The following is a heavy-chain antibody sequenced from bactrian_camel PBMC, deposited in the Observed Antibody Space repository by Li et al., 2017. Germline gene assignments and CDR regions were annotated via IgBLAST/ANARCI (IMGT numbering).Heavy chain of an antibody. CDR3: TRETQWVGYHKMAEY. Sequence: VQLVESGGGLAQPGGSLRLSCAATGFTFSSYDISWVRQAPGKGLEWVATISDGGDTTHYADSVKGRFISSRDNSKSTVYLQLNGLKSEDTAMYYCTRETQWVGYHKMAEYWGQGTQVTVS. CDR2: ISDGGDTT. J-gene: IGHJ4*01. V-gene: IGHV3S40*01. D-gene: IGHD5*01. CDR1: GFTFSSYD.